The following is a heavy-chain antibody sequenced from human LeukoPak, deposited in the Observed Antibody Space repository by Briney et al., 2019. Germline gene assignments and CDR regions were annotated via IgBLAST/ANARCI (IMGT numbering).Heavy chain of an antibody. D-gene: IGHD4/OR15-4a*01. J-gene: IGHJ6*02. CDR3: ARDLRYGAYYYYGMDV. Sequence: SETLCLSCTVSGGSISSYYWSWIRQPPGKGLEWIGDIYYSGSTNYNPSLKSRVTISVDTSKNQFSLKLSSVTAADTAVYYCARDLRYGAYYYYGMDVWGQGTLVTVSS. CDR2: IYYSGST. V-gene: IGHV4-59*01. CDR1: GGSISSYY.